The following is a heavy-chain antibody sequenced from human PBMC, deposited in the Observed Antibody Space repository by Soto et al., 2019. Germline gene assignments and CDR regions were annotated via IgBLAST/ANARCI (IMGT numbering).Heavy chain of an antibody. J-gene: IGHJ6*02. CDR3: AGGDYYHSSGYYFYYYTTDV. D-gene: IGHD3-22*01. CDR2: VYYGGST. V-gene: IGHV4-39*01. CDR1: GGSISSSSYY. Sequence: SETLSLTCTVSGGSISSSSYYWGWIRQPPGKGLEWIGNVYYGGSTYYNPSLKSRVTISVETSKSQFSLKLSSVTAADTAVYYCAGGDYYHSSGYYFYYYTTDVWGQGTTFTVSS.